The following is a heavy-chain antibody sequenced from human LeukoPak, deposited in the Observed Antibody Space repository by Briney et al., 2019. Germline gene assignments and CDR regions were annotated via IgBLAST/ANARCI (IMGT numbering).Heavy chain of an antibody. CDR3: AREGVPYAGDY. CDR2: IKQDGSEK. J-gene: IGHJ4*02. V-gene: IGHV3-7*01. Sequence: AGSLRLSCEASAFTFSNYWMRWVRQAPGKGLEWVANIKQDGSEKNYVDPVKGRFTISRDNAKNAQYLQMNSLRAEDTAVYYCAREGVPYAGDYWGQGTLVTVSS. D-gene: IGHD3-10*01. CDR1: AFTFSNYW.